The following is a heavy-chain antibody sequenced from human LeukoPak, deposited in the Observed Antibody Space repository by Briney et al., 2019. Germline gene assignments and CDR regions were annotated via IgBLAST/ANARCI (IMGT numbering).Heavy chain of an antibody. V-gene: IGHV4-38-2*01. CDR1: GYSISSGYY. CDR3: ARGVDIVATVDY. CDR2: IYHSGST. D-gene: IGHD5-12*01. J-gene: IGHJ4*02. Sequence: PSETLSLTCAVSGYSISSGYYWGWIRQPPGKGLEGIGSIYHSGSTYYNPSLKSRVTISVDTSKNQFSLKLSSVTAADTAVYYCARGVDIVATVDYWGQGTLVTVSS.